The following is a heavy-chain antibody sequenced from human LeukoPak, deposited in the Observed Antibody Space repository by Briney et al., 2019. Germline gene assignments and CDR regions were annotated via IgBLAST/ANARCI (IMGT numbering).Heavy chain of an antibody. J-gene: IGHJ6*03. V-gene: IGHV3-30*04. D-gene: IGHD6-13*01. CDR3: ARAIAAADPVPYYYYYYMDV. CDR1: GFTFSSYA. Sequence: GGSLRLSCPASGFTFSSYAMHWVRQAPGKGLEWVAVISYDGSNKYYADSVKGRFTISRDNSKNTLYLQMNSLRAEDTAVYYCARAIAAADPVPYYYYYYMDVWGKGTTVTVSS. CDR2: ISYDGSNK.